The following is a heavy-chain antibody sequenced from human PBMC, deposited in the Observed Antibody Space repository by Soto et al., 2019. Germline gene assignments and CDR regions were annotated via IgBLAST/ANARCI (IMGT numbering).Heavy chain of an antibody. Sequence: PGGSLRLSCAASGFTFSSYWMHWVRQAPGKGLVWVSRINSDGSSTNYADSVKGRFTISRDNAKNTLYLQMNSLRAEDTAVYYCARAGYYDFWSGYHYGMDVWGQGTTVTVS. CDR3: ARAGYYDFWSGYHYGMDV. CDR1: GFTFSSYW. V-gene: IGHV3-74*01. J-gene: IGHJ6*02. D-gene: IGHD3-3*01. CDR2: INSDGSST.